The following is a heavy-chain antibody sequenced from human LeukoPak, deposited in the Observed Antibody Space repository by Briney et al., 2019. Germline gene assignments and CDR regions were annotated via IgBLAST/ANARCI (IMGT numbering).Heavy chain of an antibody. CDR3: AELGITMIGGV. D-gene: IGHD3-10*02. V-gene: IGHV3-48*03. CDR1: GFTFSSYE. J-gene: IGHJ6*04. Sequence: AGSLRLSGAASGFTFSSYEMNWVRQAPGKGLEWVSYISSSGSTIYYADSVKGRFTISRDNAKNLLYLQMNSLRAEDTAVYYCAELGITMIGGVWGKGTTVTISS. CDR2: ISSSGSTI.